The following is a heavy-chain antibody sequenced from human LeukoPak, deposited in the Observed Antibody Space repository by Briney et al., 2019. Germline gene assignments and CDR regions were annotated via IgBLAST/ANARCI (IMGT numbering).Heavy chain of an antibody. CDR1: GFTFSSYG. CDR2: ISYDGSNK. V-gene: IGHV3-30*03. J-gene: IGHJ4*02. Sequence: GGSLRLSCAASGFTFSSYGMHWVRQAPGKGLEWVAVISYDGSNKYYADSVKGRFTISRDNSKNTLYLQMNSLRAEDTAVYYCARDLLPPYYYDSSGEGSDYWGQGTLVTVSS. D-gene: IGHD3-22*01. CDR3: ARDLLPPYYYDSSGEGSDY.